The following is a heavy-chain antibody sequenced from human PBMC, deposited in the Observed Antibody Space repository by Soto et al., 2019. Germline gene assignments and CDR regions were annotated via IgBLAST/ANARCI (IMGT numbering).Heavy chain of an antibody. D-gene: IGHD1-1*01. CDR2: IMPVFPTP. CDR3: AXXXXXLQLGGNYYYILDV. V-gene: IGHV1-69*05. CDR1: GGTFSTSA. Sequence: QVQLVQSGAEVKKPGSSVKVSCKASGGTFSTSAISWVRQAPGQGLEWVGGIMPVFPTPDYAQNFQGRVTXXXXXSXTXXXLXLXXXXXXDTAVYYCAXXXXXLQLGGNYYYILDVWGQGTAITVSS. J-gene: IGHJ6*02.